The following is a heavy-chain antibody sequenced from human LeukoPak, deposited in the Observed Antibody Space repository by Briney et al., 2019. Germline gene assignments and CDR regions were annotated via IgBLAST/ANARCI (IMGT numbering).Heavy chain of an antibody. V-gene: IGHV3-74*01. CDR1: GFTFSSYW. CDR2: INSDGTIT. Sequence: TGGSLRLSCAASGFTFSSYWMHWVRQAPGKGLVWVSRINSDGTITDYADSVKGRVTIFRDNAKNTLYLQMNSLRVEDTAVYYCARPPDILTGKNWFDPWGQGTQVTVSS. CDR3: ARPPDILTGKNWFDP. J-gene: IGHJ5*02. D-gene: IGHD3-9*01.